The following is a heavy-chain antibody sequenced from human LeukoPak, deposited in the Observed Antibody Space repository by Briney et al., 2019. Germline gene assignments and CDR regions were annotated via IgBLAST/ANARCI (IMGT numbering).Heavy chain of an antibody. J-gene: IGHJ1*01. Sequence: PSETLSLTCAVYGGSFSGYYWSWIRQPPGKGLEWIGEINHSGSTNYNPSLKSRVTISVDTSKNQFSLKLSSVTAADTAVYYCARGRGIFDFWSGYSSAEYFQHWGQGTLVTVSS. CDR2: INHSGST. D-gene: IGHD3-3*01. V-gene: IGHV4-34*01. CDR3: ARGRGIFDFWSGYSSAEYFQH. CDR1: GGSFSGYY.